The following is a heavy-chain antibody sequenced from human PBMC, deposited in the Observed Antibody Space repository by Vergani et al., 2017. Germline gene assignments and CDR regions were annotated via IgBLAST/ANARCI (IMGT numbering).Heavy chain of an antibody. D-gene: IGHD6-13*01. CDR2: ISAYNGNT. J-gene: IGHJ5*02. CDR1: GYTFTSYG. Sequence: QVQLVQSGAEVKKPGASVKVSCKASGYTFTSYGISWVRQAPGQGLEWMGWISAYNGNTNYAQKLQGRVTMTTDTSTSTAYMELRSLRSDDTAVYYCARVPGKGEQQLVGPNWVNPWGQGTLVTVSS. V-gene: IGHV1-18*01. CDR3: ARVPGKGEQQLVGPNWVNP.